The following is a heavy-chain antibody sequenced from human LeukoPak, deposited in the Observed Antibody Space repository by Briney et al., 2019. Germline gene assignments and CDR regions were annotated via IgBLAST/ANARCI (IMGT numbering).Heavy chain of an antibody. J-gene: IGHJ5*02. CDR2: MNPNSGNT. CDR3: AREGRGYYGSGSFSLFDP. CDR1: GYTFTSYD. D-gene: IGHD3-10*01. V-gene: IGHV1-8*01. Sequence: ASVKVSCKASGYTFTSYDINWVRQATGQGLEWMGWMNPNSGNTGYAQKFQGRVTMTRNTSISTAYMELSSLRSEDTAVYYCAREGRGYYGSGSFSLFDPWGRGTLVTVSS.